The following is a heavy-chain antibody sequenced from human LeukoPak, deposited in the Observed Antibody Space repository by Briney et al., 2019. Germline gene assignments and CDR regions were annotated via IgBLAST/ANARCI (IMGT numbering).Heavy chain of an antibody. CDR3: ARDSPSSGYYYFSLNAFDI. J-gene: IGHJ3*02. Sequence: PGGSLRLSCAASGFTFSNAWMSWVRQAPGKGLEWVANIKQDGSEKYYVDSVKGRFTISRDNAKNSLYLQMNSLRAEDTAVYYCARDSPSSGYYYFSLNAFDIWGQGTMVTVSS. V-gene: IGHV3-7*01. D-gene: IGHD3-22*01. CDR1: GFTFSNAW. CDR2: IKQDGSEK.